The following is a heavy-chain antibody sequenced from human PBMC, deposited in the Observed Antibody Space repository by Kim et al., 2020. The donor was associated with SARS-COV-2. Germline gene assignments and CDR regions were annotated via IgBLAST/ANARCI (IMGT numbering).Heavy chain of an antibody. Sequence: YYADSVKGRFTISRDNSKSTLYLQMNSLRAEDTAVYYCAKDLSYYDSSGYWGQGTLVTVSS. CDR3: AKDLSYYDSSGY. J-gene: IGHJ4*02. V-gene: IGHV3-23*01. D-gene: IGHD3-22*01.